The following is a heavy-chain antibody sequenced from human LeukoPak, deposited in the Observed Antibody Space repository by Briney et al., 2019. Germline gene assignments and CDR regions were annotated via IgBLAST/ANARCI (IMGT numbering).Heavy chain of an antibody. V-gene: IGHV3-30*18. CDR3: AKRLKGVPAANDY. Sequence: GRSLRLSCAASGFTFSSYGMHWVRQAPGKGLEWVAVISYDGSNKYYADSVKGRFTISRDNSKKILYLQMNSLRAEDTAVYYCAKRLKGVPAANDYWGQGTLVTVSS. CDR1: GFTFSSYG. CDR2: ISYDGSNK. J-gene: IGHJ4*02. D-gene: IGHD2-2*01.